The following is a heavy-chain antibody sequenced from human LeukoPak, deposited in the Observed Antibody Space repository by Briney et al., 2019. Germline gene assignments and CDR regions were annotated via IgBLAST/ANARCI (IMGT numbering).Heavy chain of an antibody. CDR3: AKDIAVAVDRMNWFDP. CDR2: ISGSGGST. J-gene: IGHJ5*02. CDR1: GFTFSSYA. V-gene: IGHV3-23*01. Sequence: GGSLRPSCAASGFTFSSYAMSWVRQAPGKGLEWVSAISGSGGSTYYADSVKGRFTISRDNSKNTLYLQMNSLRAEDTAVYYCAKDIAVAVDRMNWFDPWGQGTLVTVSS. D-gene: IGHD6-19*01.